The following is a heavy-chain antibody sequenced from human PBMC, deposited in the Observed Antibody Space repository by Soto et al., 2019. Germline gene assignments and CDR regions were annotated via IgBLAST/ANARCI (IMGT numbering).Heavy chain of an antibody. D-gene: IGHD2-2*01. Sequence: ASVKVSCKASGGTFSSYAISWVRQAPGQGLEWMGGIIPIFGTANYAQKFQGRVTITADESTSTAYMELSSLRSEDTAVYYCARYCSSTSCYSGDYYYGMDVWGQGTTVTVSS. CDR2: IIPIFGTA. CDR1: GGTFSSYA. V-gene: IGHV1-69*13. CDR3: ARYCSSTSCYSGDYYYGMDV. J-gene: IGHJ6*02.